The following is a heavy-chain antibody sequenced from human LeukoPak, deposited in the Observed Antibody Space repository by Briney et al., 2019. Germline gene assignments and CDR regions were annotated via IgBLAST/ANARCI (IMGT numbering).Heavy chain of an antibody. V-gene: IGHV3-30*02. CDR3: ARGDWGMYYFDY. CDR2: IWYDGSNK. CDR1: GFTFNTCD. D-gene: IGHD7-27*01. J-gene: IGHJ4*02. Sequence: PGGSLRLSCAASGFTFNTCDMHWVRQAPGKGLDWVAFIWYDGSNKYHTDSVKCRFTISRDNSKNTLYLQMNSLGVEDTAVYYCARGDWGMYYFDYWGQGTLVTVSS.